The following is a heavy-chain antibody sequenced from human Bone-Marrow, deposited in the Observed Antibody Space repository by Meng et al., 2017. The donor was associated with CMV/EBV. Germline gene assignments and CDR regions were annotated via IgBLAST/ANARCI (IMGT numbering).Heavy chain of an antibody. D-gene: IGHD2-2*01. Sequence: ESLKISCTVSGGSISSTSYYWGWIRQPPGKGLEWIGIIYNTGSTYYNPSLKSRVTISVDTPKNQFSLKLRSVAAADTAVYYCARHGISTSSEYYFDYWGQGTLVTVSS. J-gene: IGHJ4*02. CDR3: ARHGISTSSEYYFDY. CDR1: GGSISSTSYY. CDR2: IYNTGST. V-gene: IGHV4-39*01.